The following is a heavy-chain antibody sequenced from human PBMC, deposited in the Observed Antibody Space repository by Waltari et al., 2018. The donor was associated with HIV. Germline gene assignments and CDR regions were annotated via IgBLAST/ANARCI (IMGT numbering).Heavy chain of an antibody. CDR1: GGSISSGGYS. D-gene: IGHD2-15*01. CDR3: AGAYCSGGSCSLGFDF. CDR2: IPHCGVT. J-gene: IGHJ4*02. V-gene: IGHV4-30-2*01. Sequence: QLQLQESGSGLVKPSQTLSLTCVVSGGSISSGGYSWSWIRQPPGKGLEWIGYIPHCGVTYYSPSLKCRVTIALDRSQNQFSLKLNSVTAADTAVYYCAGAYCSGGSCSLGFDFWGQGTLVTVSS.